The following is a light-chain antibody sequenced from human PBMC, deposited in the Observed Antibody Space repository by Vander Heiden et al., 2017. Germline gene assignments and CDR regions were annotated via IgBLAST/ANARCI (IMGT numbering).Light chain of an antibody. V-gene: IGLV3-25*03. Sequence: SYKLTQPPSVSVSPGQTARIPCSGDALPKQYAYWYQQKPGQAPVLVIYKDSERPSGIPERFSGSSSGTTVTLTISGVQAEDEADYYCQSADSSGTLGVFGGGTKLTVL. CDR1: ALPKQY. J-gene: IGLJ2*01. CDR3: QSADSSGTLGV. CDR2: KDS.